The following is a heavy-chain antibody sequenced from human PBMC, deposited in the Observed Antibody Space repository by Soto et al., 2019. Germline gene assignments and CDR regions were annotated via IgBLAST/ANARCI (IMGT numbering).Heavy chain of an antibody. CDR3: ANSQAVAGSTAYFQH. CDR1: GFSFDDYA. Sequence: GGSLRLSCAASGFSFDDYAMHWVRQAPGKGLEWVSGISWNGGSIDYANSVKGRFTISRDNAKNSLSLHMNGLRAEDTAFYYCANSQAVAGSTAYFQHWGQGTLVTVSS. V-gene: IGHV3-9*01. CDR2: ISWNGGSI. J-gene: IGHJ1*01. D-gene: IGHD6-19*01.